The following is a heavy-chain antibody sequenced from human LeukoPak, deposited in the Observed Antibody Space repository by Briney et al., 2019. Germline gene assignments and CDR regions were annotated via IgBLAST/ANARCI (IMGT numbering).Heavy chain of an antibody. CDR2: ISYDGSNK. J-gene: IGHJ4*02. D-gene: IGHD4-17*01. Sequence: PGGSLRLSCAASGFTFSSYAMHWVRQAPGKGLEWVAVISYDGSNKYYADSVKGRFTISRDNSKNTLYLQMNSLRAEDTAVYYCAREDPTTVTTPARWGQGTLVTVSS. CDR3: AREDPTTVTTPAR. V-gene: IGHV3-30-3*01. CDR1: GFTFSSYA.